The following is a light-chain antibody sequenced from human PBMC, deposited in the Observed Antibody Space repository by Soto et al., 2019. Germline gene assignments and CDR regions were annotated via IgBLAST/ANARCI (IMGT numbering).Light chain of an antibody. CDR1: NIGSKG. CDR3: QVWDSKGV. CDR2: FDR. J-gene: IGLJ3*02. Sequence: SYELTQPPSVSVAPGKTARITCGGNNIGSKGVHWYQQKPGQAPVLVIYFDRERPSGIPERFTGSNSGNTATLTISRVEAGDDADYYCQVWDSKGVFGGGTKVTVL. V-gene: IGLV3-21*04.